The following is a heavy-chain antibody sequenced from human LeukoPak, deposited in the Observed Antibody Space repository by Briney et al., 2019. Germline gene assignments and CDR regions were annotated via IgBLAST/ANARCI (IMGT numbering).Heavy chain of an antibody. J-gene: IGHJ4*02. CDR1: GGSISSSSYY. CDR3: ARGLPGPSWDY. Sequence: SETLSLTCTVSGGSISSSSYYWGWIRQPPGKGLEWIGSIYYSGSTYYNPSLKSRVTISVDTSKNQFSLKLSSVTAADTAVYYCARGLPGPSWDYWGQGTLVTVSS. V-gene: IGHV4-39*01. CDR2: IYYSGST.